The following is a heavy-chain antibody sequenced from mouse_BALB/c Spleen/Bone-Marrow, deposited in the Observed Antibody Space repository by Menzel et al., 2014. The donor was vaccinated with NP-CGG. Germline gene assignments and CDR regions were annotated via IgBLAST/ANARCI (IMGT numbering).Heavy chain of an antibody. J-gene: IGHJ3*01. CDR2: INPYNGGT. CDR3: ARESAYYGKERFAY. Sequence: VQLKQSGPELVKPGASMKISCKASGYSFTGYTMNWAKQSHGKNLEWIGLINPYNGGTGYNQKFKGKATLTVDKSSSTAYMELLSLTSEDSAVYYCARESAYYGKERFAYWGQGTLVTASA. V-gene: IGHV1-18*01. D-gene: IGHD2-10*01. CDR1: GYSFTGYT.